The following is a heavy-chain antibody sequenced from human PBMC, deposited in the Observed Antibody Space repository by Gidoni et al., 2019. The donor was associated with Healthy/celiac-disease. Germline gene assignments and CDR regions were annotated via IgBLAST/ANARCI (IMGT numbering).Heavy chain of an antibody. CDR2: ISWNSGSI. CDR3: AKDSIAVAVFAFDI. V-gene: IGHV3-9*01. D-gene: IGHD6-19*01. Sequence: EVQLVESGGGVVQPGRSLRLSCAASGFTFDDYAMHWVRQAPGKGLEWVSGISWNSGSICYADSVKGRFTISRDNAKNSLYLQMNSLRAEDTALYYCAKDSIAVAVFAFDIWGQGTMVTVSS. J-gene: IGHJ3*02. CDR1: GFTFDDYA.